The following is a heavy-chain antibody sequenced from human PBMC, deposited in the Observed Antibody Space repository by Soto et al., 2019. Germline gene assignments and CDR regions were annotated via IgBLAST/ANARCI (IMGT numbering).Heavy chain of an antibody. Sequence: GGSLRLSCAASGFTVISNYMTWVRQAPGKGLEWVSVIYSGGDTYYANSVRGRFTISRDNSKNTLYLQMNSLRAEDTAVYYCAREGSYYEQRSGAFDIWGQGTMVTVSS. CDR2: IYSGGDT. D-gene: IGHD3-3*01. V-gene: IGHV3-66*01. CDR1: GFTVISNY. CDR3: AREGSYYEQRSGAFDI. J-gene: IGHJ3*02.